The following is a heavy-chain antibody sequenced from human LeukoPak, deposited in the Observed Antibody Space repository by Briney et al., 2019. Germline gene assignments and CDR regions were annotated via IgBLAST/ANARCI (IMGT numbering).Heavy chain of an antibody. J-gene: IGHJ4*02. V-gene: IGHV1-2*04. CDR1: GYTFTGYY. Sequence: ASVKVSCKASGYTFTGYYMHWVRQAPGQGLEWRGWINPNSGGTNYAQKFQGWVTMTRDTSISTAYMELSSLRPEDTAVYYCAREPGAAGTEPLDYWGQGTLVTVSS. CDR3: AREPGAAGTEPLDY. D-gene: IGHD6-13*01. CDR2: INPNSGGT.